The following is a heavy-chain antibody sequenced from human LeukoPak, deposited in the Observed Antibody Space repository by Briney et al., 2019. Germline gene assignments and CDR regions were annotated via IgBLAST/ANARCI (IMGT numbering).Heavy chain of an antibody. J-gene: IGHJ1*01. CDR3: TRNSGWYGLS. CDR2: IDYDGGSG. V-gene: IGHV3-23*01. CDR1: GFTFSSYA. Sequence: GGSLRLSCAASGFTFSSYAMSWVRQAPGKGLEWVSSIDYDGGSGHYADSVKGRFTISRDNSNNTLFLHLNSLRGEDTAVYYCTRNSGWYGLSWGQGTLVTVSS. D-gene: IGHD6-19*01.